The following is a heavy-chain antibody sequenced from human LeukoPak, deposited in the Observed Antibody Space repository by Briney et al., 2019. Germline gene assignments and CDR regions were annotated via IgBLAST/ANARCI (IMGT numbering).Heavy chain of an antibody. V-gene: IGHV4-34*01. CDR1: GGSFSGYY. Sequence: SETLSLTCAVYGGSFSGYYWSWIRQPPGKGLEWIGEINHSGSTNYNPSLKSRVTISVDTSKNQFSLKLSSVTAADTAVYYCARGSSSHRRTRPGMNAFDIWGQGTMVTVSS. CDR2: INHSGST. CDR3: ARGSSSHRRTRPGMNAFDI. J-gene: IGHJ3*02. D-gene: IGHD2-8*01.